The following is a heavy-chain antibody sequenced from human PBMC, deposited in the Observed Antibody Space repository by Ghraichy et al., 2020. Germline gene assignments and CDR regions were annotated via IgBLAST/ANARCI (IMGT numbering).Heavy chain of an antibody. J-gene: IGHJ5*02. CDR1: GGSISSGGYY. CDR2: IYYSGST. Sequence: SETLSLTCTVSGGSISSGGYYWSWIRQHPGKGLEWIGYIYYSGSTYYNPSLKSRVTISVDTSKNQFSLKLSSVTAADTAVYYCARNEGSGSYYSYWFDPWGQGTLVTVSS. D-gene: IGHD1-26*01. CDR3: ARNEGSGSYYSYWFDP. V-gene: IGHV4-31*03.